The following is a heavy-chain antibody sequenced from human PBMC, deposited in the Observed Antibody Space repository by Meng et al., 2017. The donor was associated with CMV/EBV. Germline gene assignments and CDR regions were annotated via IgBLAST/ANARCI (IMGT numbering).Heavy chain of an antibody. Sequence: SETLSLTCAVYGGSFSGYYWSWIRQPPGKGLEWIGEINHSGSTNYNPSLKSRVTISVDTSKNQFSLKLSSVTAADTAVYYCARAPIYCSSTSCYGEGGMDVWGQGTPFSLSS. D-gene: IGHD2-2*01. J-gene: IGHJ6*02. CDR2: INHSGST. CDR3: ARAPIYCSSTSCYGEGGMDV. CDR1: GGSFSGYY. V-gene: IGHV4-34*01.